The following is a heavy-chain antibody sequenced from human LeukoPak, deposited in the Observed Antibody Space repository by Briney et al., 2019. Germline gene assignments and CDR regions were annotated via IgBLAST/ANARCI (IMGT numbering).Heavy chain of an antibody. J-gene: IGHJ4*02. CDR2: ISGSGGST. V-gene: IGHV3-23*01. CDR3: AKDTYCSGGSCDSAYYDSSGFQFDY. D-gene: IGHD2-15*01. Sequence: GGSLRLSCAASGFTFSSYAMSWVRQAPGKGLEWVSAISGSGGSTYYADSVKGRFTISRDNSKNTLYLQMNSLRAEDTAVYYCAKDTYCSGGSCDSAYYDSSGFQFDYWGQGTLVTVSS. CDR1: GFTFSSYA.